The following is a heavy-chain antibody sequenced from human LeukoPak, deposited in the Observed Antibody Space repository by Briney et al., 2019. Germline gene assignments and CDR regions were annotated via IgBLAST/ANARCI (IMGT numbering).Heavy chain of an antibody. CDR3: ARERYSSSPGYSSSWFYFDY. D-gene: IGHD6-13*01. CDR1: GFTVSSNY. CDR2: IYSGGST. V-gene: IGHV3-66*02. Sequence: GGSLRLSCAASGFTVSSNYMSWVRQAPGKGLEWVSVIYSGGSTYYADSVKGRFTISRDDSENTLYLQMNSLRAEDTAVYYCARERYSSSPGYSSSWFYFDYWGQGTLITVSS. J-gene: IGHJ4*02.